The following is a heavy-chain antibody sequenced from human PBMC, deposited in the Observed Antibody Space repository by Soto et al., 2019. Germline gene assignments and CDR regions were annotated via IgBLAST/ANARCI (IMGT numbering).Heavy chain of an antibody. CDR1: GGSFSGYY. CDR2: INHSGST. V-gene: IGHV4-34*01. J-gene: IGHJ5*02. CDR3: ARGYSSSHWFDP. Sequence: PSETLSLTCAVYGGSFSGYYWSWIRQPPGKGLEWIGEINHSGSTNYNPSLKSRVTISVDTSKNQFSLKLSSVTAADTAVYYCARGYSSSHWFDPWGQGTLVTVPQ. D-gene: IGHD6-13*01.